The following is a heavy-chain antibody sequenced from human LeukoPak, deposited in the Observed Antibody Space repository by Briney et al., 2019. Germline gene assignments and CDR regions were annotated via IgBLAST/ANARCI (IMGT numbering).Heavy chain of an antibody. D-gene: IGHD2-15*01. V-gene: IGHV1-69*13. CDR2: IIPIFGTA. J-gene: IGHJ4*02. CDR1: GGTFSSYA. CDR3: AMDKDIVVVVAALEIDY. Sequence: GASVKVSCKASGGTFSSYAISWVPQAPGQGLEWMGGIIPIFGTANYAQKFQGRVTITADESTSTAYMELSSLRSEDTAVYYCAMDKDIVVVVAALEIDYWGQGTLVTVSS.